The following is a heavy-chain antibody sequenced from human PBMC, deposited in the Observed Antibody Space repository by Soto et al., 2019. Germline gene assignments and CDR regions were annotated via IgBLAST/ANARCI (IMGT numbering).Heavy chain of an antibody. CDR1: GGSITSGGYY. Sequence: SETLTLTCTVSGGSITSGGYYWSWIRQHPGQGLEWIGFIYYSGNTYYNPSLRSRVTISVDTSKNQFSLKLTSVTAADTAVYYCARYQLGYCSSTWGQGTLVTVSS. CDR2: IYYSGNT. D-gene: IGHD2-2*01. V-gene: IGHV4-31*03. CDR3: ARYQLGYCSST. J-gene: IGHJ4*02.